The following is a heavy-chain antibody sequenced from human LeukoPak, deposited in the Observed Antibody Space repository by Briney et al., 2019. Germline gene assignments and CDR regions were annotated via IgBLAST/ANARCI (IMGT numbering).Heavy chain of an antibody. V-gene: IGHV3-30*18. CDR1: GFTFSSYG. CDR2: ISYDGSNK. D-gene: IGHD3-16*02. Sequence: PGGSLRLSCAASGFTFSSYGMHWVRQAPGKGLERVAVISYDGSNKYYADSVKGRFTISRDNSKNALYLRMNSLRAEDTAVYYCAKDYYDYVWGSYPFDYWGQGTLVTVSS. J-gene: IGHJ4*02. CDR3: AKDYYDYVWGSYPFDY.